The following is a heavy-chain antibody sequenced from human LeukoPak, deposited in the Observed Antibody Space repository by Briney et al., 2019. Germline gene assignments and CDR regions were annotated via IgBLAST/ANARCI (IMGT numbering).Heavy chain of an antibody. J-gene: IGHJ5*02. V-gene: IGHV3-7*01. Sequence: AGGALRLSCAASGFNFSRDRMNWVRQGQGKGVERVGNINKEENEIYYVDSVKPRFSISRDHTHNPLYLQMNILRSEDPAVYYCARPGGIYSENLFDPWGQGTLVTVSS. D-gene: IGHD1-26*01. CDR1: GFNFSRDR. CDR3: ARPGGIYSENLFDP. CDR2: INKEENEI.